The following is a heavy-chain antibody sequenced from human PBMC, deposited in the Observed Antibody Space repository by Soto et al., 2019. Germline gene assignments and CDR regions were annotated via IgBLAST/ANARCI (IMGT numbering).Heavy chain of an antibody. D-gene: IGHD5-12*01. Sequence: GASLKISCKGSGYSFTSYWIGWVRQMPGKGLEWMVIIYPGDSDTRYSPSFQGQVTISADKSISTAYLQWSSLKASDTAMYYCARPSADGYNYRYFDYWGQGTRVTVSS. V-gene: IGHV5-51*01. CDR2: IYPGDSDT. J-gene: IGHJ4*02. CDR3: ARPSADGYNYRYFDY. CDR1: GYSFTSYW.